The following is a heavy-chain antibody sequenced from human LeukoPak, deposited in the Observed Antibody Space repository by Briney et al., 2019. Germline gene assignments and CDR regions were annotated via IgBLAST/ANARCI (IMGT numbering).Heavy chain of an antibody. Sequence: SETLSLTCTVSGGSISSYYWSWIRQPPGKGLEWIGYIYYSGSTYYNPSLKSRVTISVDTSKNQFSLKLSSVTAADTAVYYCARDCGTPYWYFDLWGRGTLVTVSS. CDR2: IYYSGST. CDR3: ARDCGTPYWYFDL. CDR1: GGSISSYY. V-gene: IGHV4-59*12. D-gene: IGHD2-15*01. J-gene: IGHJ2*01.